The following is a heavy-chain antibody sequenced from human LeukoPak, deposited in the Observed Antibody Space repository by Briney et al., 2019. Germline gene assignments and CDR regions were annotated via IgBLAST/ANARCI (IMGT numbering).Heavy chain of an antibody. CDR3: ARGDDYGDYEPID. V-gene: IGHV1-2*02. J-gene: IGHJ4*02. D-gene: IGHD4-17*01. CDR1: GYTFTGYY. CDR2: INPNSGGT. Sequence: ASVKVSCKASGYTFTGYYMHWVRQAPGQGLEWMGWINPNSGGTNYAQKFQGRVTMTRDTSISTAYMELSRLRSDDTAVYYCARGDDYGDYEPIDWGQGILVTVSS.